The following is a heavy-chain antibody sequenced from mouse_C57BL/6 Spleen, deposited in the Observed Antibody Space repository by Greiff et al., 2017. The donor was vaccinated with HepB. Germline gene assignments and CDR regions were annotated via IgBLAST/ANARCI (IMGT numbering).Heavy chain of an antibody. V-gene: IGHV2-2*01. CDR2: MWSGGST. CDR1: GFSLTRYC. J-gene: IGHJ4*01. CDR3: ARSGVRYAMDY. Sequence: QVQLQQSGPGLVQPSQCLSISCTVSGFSLTRYCVHWVRQSPGKGLEWLGVMWSGGSTDYNAAFLSRLSISKENSKSQVFFKMNSLQADDTAIYYCARSGVRYAMDYWGQGTSVTVSS. D-gene: IGHD1-1*02.